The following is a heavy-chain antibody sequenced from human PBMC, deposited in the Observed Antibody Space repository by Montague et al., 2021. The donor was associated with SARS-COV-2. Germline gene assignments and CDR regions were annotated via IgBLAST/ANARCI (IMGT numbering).Heavy chain of an antibody. CDR2: IKQDGSEK. CDR1: GFTFSSYW. D-gene: IGHD3-3*01. J-gene: IGHJ6*02. CDR3: ARDSFWSSYYMDYYGMDV. Sequence: SLRLSCAASGFTFSSYWMSWVRQAPGKGLEWVAHIKQDGSEKYYVDSVKGRFTIPRDNAKNSLYLQMNSLRAEDTAVYYCARDSFWSSYYMDYYGMDVWGQGTTVTVSS. V-gene: IGHV3-7*01.